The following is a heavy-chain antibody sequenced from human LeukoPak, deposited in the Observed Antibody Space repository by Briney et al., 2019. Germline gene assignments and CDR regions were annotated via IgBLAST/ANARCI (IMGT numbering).Heavy chain of an antibody. CDR2: ISYSGST. CDR1: GGSFSGYY. CDR3: ARRSSSSGWYVDY. V-gene: IGHV4-59*08. D-gene: IGHD6-19*01. Sequence: SETLSLTCAVYGGSFSGYYWSWIRQPPGKGLQWIGQISYSGSTTYNPSLESRVTISVDTSNNQFSLRLSSVTASDTAIYYCARRSSSSGWYVDYWGQGTLVTVSS. J-gene: IGHJ4*02.